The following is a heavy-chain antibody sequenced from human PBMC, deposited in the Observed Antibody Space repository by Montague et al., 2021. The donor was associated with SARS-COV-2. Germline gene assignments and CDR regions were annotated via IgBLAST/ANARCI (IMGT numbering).Heavy chain of an antibody. CDR2: IYSSGST. Sequence: SETLSLTCSVSGGSITYFYWSWIRQAPGKGLEWIGHIYSSGSTNXNPSLESRVIISADTSTNHFSLNLRSVTAADTAVYFCARRRQYTQGATFFDSWGQGTLVTVSS. CDR3: ARRRQYTQGATFFDS. V-gene: IGHV4-59*08. D-gene: IGHD1-26*01. CDR1: GGSITYFY. J-gene: IGHJ4*02.